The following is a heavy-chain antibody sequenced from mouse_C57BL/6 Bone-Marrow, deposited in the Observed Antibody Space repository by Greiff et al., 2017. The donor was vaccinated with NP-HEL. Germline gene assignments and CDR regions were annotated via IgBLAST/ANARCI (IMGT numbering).Heavy chain of an antibody. V-gene: IGHV1-50*01. CDR3: ARFLQGFAY. CDR2: IDPSDSYT. CDR1: GYTFTSYW. J-gene: IGHJ3*01. D-gene: IGHD2-10*01. Sequence: QVQLQQPGAELVKPGASVKLSCKASGYTFTSYWMQWVKQRPGQGLEWIGEIDPSDSYTNYNQKFKGKATLTVDTSSSTAYMQLSSLTSEDSAVYYCARFLQGFAYWGQGTLVTVS.